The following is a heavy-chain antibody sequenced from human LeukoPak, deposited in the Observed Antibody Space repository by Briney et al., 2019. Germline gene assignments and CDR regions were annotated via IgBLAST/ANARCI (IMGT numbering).Heavy chain of an antibody. J-gene: IGHJ6*03. CDR2: INHSGST. CDR1: GGSFSGYY. V-gene: IGHV4-34*01. D-gene: IGHD3-16*02. Sequence: SETLSLTCAVYGGSFSGYYRSWIRQPPGKGLEWIGEINHSGSTNYNPSLKSRVTISVDTSKNQFSLKLSSVTAADTAVYYCARGVTLMDVWGKGTTVTVSS. CDR3: ARGVTLMDV.